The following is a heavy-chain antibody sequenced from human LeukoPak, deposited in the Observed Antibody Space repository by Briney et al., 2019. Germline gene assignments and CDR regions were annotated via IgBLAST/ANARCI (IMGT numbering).Heavy chain of an antibody. J-gene: IGHJ1*01. D-gene: IGHD4-17*01. CDR2: IYPGDSDT. V-gene: IGHV5-51*01. Sequence: GESLKISCKGSGXSFTTYWIGWVRQMPGKGLEWMGIIYPGDSDTRYSPSFQGQVTVSADKSISTAYLQWNSLKTSDTAIYYCARLTTVTTGRQYFQHWGQGTLVTVSS. CDR1: GXSFTTYW. CDR3: ARLTTVTTGRQYFQH.